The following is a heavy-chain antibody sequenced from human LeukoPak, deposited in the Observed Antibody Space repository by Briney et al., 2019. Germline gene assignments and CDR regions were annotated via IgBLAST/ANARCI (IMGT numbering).Heavy chain of an antibody. J-gene: IGHJ3*02. Sequence: ASVKVSCKASGYTFTSYGISWGRQAPGQGLEWMGWISAYNGNTNYAQKLQGRVTMTTDTSTSTAYMELRSLRSDDTAVYYCASVTGYYGSGSLDAFDIWGQGTMVTVSS. V-gene: IGHV1-18*04. CDR2: ISAYNGNT. CDR3: ASVTGYYGSGSLDAFDI. CDR1: GYTFTSYG. D-gene: IGHD3-10*01.